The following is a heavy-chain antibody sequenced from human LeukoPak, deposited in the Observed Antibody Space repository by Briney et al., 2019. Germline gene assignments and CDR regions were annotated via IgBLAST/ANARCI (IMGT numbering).Heavy chain of an antibody. CDR2: ISGSGGST. J-gene: IGHJ1*01. V-gene: IGHV3-23*01. Sequence: GGSLRLSCAASGFTFSSYAMSWVRQAPGKGLEWVSAISGSGGSTYYADSVKGRFTISRDNSKNTLYLQMNSLRAEDTAVYYCAKVLVGATGAEYFQHWGQGTLVTVSS. D-gene: IGHD1-26*01. CDR1: GFTFSSYA. CDR3: AKVLVGATGAEYFQH.